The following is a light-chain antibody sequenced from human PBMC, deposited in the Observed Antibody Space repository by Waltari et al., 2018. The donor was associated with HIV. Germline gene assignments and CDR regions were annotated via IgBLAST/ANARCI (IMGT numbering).Light chain of an antibody. CDR1: STDVGAYNS. CDR3: CSYAGSYTLV. Sequence: QSVLTQPRSVSGSPGQSLTISCTGASTDVGAYNSVSWYQQHPGKAPKVIIFDVSQRPSGVPDRFSGSKSGNTASLTISGLRAGDEANYYCCSYAGSYTLVFGGGTKLTVL. CDR2: DVS. V-gene: IGLV2-11*01. J-gene: IGLJ2*01.